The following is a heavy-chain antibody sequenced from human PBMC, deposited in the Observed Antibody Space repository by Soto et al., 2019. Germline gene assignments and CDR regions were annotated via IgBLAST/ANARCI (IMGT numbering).Heavy chain of an antibody. V-gene: IGHV5-10-1*01. J-gene: IGHJ4*02. Sequence: GESLKISCKGSGYSFTSYWISWVRQMPGKGLEWMGRIDPSDSYTNYSPSFQGHVTISADKSISTAYLQWSSLKTEDTAVYYCSTAGHGNNVYWGRGTLVTVSS. CDR2: IDPSDSYT. CDR1: GYSFTSYW. CDR3: STAGHGNNVY. D-gene: IGHD6-25*01.